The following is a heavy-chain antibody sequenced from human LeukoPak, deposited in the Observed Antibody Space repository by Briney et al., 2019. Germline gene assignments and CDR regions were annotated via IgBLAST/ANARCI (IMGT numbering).Heavy chain of an antibody. D-gene: IGHD3-22*01. V-gene: IGHV3-30-3*01. Sequence: PGGSLRLSCAASGFTFSSYDMYWVRQAPGKGLEWVAVISYDGSNKYYADSVKGRFTISRDNSKNTLYVQMNSLRAEDTAVYYCARGAHYYDSSGPFDYWGQGTLVTVSS. CDR1: GFTFSSYD. CDR2: ISYDGSNK. CDR3: ARGAHYYDSSGPFDY. J-gene: IGHJ4*02.